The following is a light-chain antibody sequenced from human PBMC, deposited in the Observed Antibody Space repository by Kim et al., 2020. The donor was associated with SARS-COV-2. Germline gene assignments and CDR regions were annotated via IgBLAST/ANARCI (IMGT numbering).Light chain of an antibody. CDR3: QQYNAWPYT. Sequence: EIVMTQSPGTLSMSPGERATLSCRASQSVNSNLAWYQQKPGQAPRLLIHGVSTRAPGLPAIFSGSGSGSEFSLSISSLESEDFAVYYCQQYNAWPYTFGQGTKLEI. J-gene: IGKJ2*01. V-gene: IGKV3-15*01. CDR2: GVS. CDR1: QSVNSN.